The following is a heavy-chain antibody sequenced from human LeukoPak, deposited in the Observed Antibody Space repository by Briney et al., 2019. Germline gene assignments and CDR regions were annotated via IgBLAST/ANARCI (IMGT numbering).Heavy chain of an antibody. J-gene: IGHJ4*02. D-gene: IGHD3-10*01. CDR3: TTDYGSGSYRYFNY. V-gene: IGHV3-15*01. CDR2: IKSKTDGGTT. CDR1: GFTFSNAW. Sequence: GGSLRLSCAASGFTFSNAWMSWVRQTPGKGLETVGRIKSKTDGGTTDYVAPVKGRFTISRDDSKNTLYLQMNSLKSEDTAVYYCTTDYGSGSYRYFNYWGQGTLVTVSS.